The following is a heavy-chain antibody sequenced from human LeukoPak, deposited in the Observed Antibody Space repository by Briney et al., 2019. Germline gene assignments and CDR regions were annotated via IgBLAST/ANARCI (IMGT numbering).Heavy chain of an antibody. CDR1: GFAVSSNY. Sequence: GGSLRLSCAASGFAVSSNYMSWVRQAPGKGLEWVSVIYSGGGTYYANSVKGRFTISRDNSKNTLYLQMNSLRAEDTAVYYCARGGRYYDSSGYYHDAFDIWGQGTMVTVPS. J-gene: IGHJ3*02. V-gene: IGHV3-53*01. CDR2: IYSGGGT. D-gene: IGHD3-22*01. CDR3: ARGGRYYDSSGYYHDAFDI.